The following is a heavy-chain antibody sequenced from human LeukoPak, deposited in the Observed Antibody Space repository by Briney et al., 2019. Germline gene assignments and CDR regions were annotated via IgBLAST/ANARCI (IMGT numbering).Heavy chain of an antibody. CDR1: GFTSGDYA. CDR2: IRSKNYGGTT. Sequence: GRSLRLSCTGSGFTSGDYAMNWVRQAPGKGLEWVGFIRSKNYGGTTEYAASVKGRFTISRDDSKSIAYLHMNSLKTEDTAVYYCTRVIVATKDYWGQGTLVAVSS. CDR3: TRVIVATKDY. J-gene: IGHJ4*02. D-gene: IGHD5-12*01. V-gene: IGHV3-49*04.